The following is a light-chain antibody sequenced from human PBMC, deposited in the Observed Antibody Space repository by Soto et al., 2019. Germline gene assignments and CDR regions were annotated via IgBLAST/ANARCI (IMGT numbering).Light chain of an antibody. CDR1: QSVSSY. J-gene: IGKJ1*01. Sequence: EIVLTQSPATLSLSPGERATLSCRASQSVSSYLAWYQQKPGQAPRLLIYDTFYRATGIPARFSGSGSGTDFTITISGLQPEDFEFYYCHPRSNWPDTFGQGTTVDFK. CDR2: DTF. V-gene: IGKV3-11*01. CDR3: HPRSNWPDT.